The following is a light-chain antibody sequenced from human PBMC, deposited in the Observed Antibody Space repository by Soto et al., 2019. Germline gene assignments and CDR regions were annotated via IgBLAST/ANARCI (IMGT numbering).Light chain of an antibody. CDR3: QVWDNSSDPLYV. V-gene: IGLV3-21*02. CDR1: NIGSKS. CDR2: DDS. J-gene: IGLJ1*01. Sequence: SYDLTQPPSVSVAPGQTARITCGGNNIGSKSVHWYQQKSGQAPVLVVYDDSDRPSGIPERFSGSNSGNTATLTISRVEAGDEADYFCQVWDNSSDPLYVFGTGTKVTVL.